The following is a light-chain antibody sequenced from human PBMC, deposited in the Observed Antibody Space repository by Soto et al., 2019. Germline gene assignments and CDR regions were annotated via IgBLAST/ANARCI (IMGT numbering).Light chain of an antibody. Sequence: EVALTQSPATLSLSPGERATLSCRASENVRTFVDWYQQKPGQAPRLLIYDVSNRATGVPARFSGSGSETDFTLTISGLRSEDSAVYFCQQYNNWPFSFGQGTRLEIK. V-gene: IGKV3-11*01. CDR1: ENVRTF. J-gene: IGKJ5*01. CDR3: QQYNNWPFS. CDR2: DVS.